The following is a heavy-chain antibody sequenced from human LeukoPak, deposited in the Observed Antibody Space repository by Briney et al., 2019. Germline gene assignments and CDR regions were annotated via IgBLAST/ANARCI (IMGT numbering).Heavy chain of an antibody. CDR3: ANSLARGTYNWFDP. V-gene: IGHV3-23*01. CDR2: IGGSGGST. J-gene: IGHJ5*02. CDR1: GFTFSSYA. Sequence: GGSLRLSCAASGFTFSSYAMSWVRQAPGKGLEWDSAIGGSGGSTYYADSVKGRFTISRDNSKNTLYLQMNSLRAEDTAVYYCANSLARGTYNWFDPWGQGTLVTVSS.